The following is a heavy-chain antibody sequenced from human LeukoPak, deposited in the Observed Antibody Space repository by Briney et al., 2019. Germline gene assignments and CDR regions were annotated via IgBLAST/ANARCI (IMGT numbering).Heavy chain of an antibody. CDR3: SRAYSERYGLGYYHMDV. D-gene: IGHD1-26*01. CDR1: GFTFSSYG. CDR2: INSDGSST. J-gene: IGHJ6*03. Sequence: GGPLRLSCAASGFTFSSYGMHWVRQAPGKGLVWVSRINSDGSSTRYADSVKGRFTISRDNAKNTLYLQMNSLRAEDTAVDYCSRAYSERYGLGYYHMDVWGKGTTATISS. V-gene: IGHV3-74*01.